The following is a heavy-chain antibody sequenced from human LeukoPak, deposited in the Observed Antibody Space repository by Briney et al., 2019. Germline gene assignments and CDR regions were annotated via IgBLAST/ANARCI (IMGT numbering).Heavy chain of an antibody. CDR3: AKDSPYYDFWSGRSLDV. Sequence: GGSLRLSCAASGFTLSSYWMNWVRQAPGKGLEWVSGISCNSGSIDYADSVKGRFTLSRDNAKNTLYLQMNSLRAQDTALYYCAKDSPYYDFWSGRSLDVWGQGTTVTVSS. CDR1: GFTLSSYW. D-gene: IGHD3-3*01. CDR2: ISCNSGSI. J-gene: IGHJ6*02. V-gene: IGHV3-9*01.